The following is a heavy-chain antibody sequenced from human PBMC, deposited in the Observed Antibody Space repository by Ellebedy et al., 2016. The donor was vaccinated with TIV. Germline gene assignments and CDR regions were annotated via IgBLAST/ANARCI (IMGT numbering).Heavy chain of an antibody. CDR3: AKTDSGSLSD. D-gene: IGHD1-26*01. Sequence: GESLKISCAASGFTFSSYAMHWVRQAPGKGLEWVAVISYDGSNKYYADSVKGRFAISRDNSKNTLYLQMNSLRAEDTAVYYCAKTDSGSLSDWGQGTLVTVSS. J-gene: IGHJ4*02. CDR1: GFTFSSYA. CDR2: ISYDGSNK. V-gene: IGHV3-30-3*02.